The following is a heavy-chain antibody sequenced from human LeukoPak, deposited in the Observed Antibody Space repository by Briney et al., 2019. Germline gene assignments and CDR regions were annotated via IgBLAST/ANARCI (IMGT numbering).Heavy chain of an antibody. D-gene: IGHD2-15*01. CDR3: ARDVTEYCSGGSCDHLIDY. CDR1: GYTFTSYG. Sequence: ASVKVSCKASGYTFTSYGISWVRQAPGQGLEWMGWISAYNGNTNYAQKLQGRVTMTTDTSTSTAYMELRSLRSDDTAVYYCARDVTEYCSGGSCDHLIDYWGQGTLVTVSS. CDR2: ISAYNGNT. V-gene: IGHV1-18*01. J-gene: IGHJ4*02.